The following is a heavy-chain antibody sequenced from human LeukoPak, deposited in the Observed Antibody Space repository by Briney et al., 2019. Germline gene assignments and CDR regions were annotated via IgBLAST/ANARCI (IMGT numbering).Heavy chain of an antibody. CDR3: ARRGGSYDSYYFDY. V-gene: IGHV4-38-2*02. J-gene: IGHJ4*02. CDR1: GYSVSNSHY. Sequence: SETLSLTCTVSGYSVSNSHYWGWIRQPPGKGLEWIGSIYASGRTFHNPSLKSRVTISVDTSKNQFSLKVNSVTAADTAVYYCARRGGSYDSYYFDYWGQGTLVTVSS. D-gene: IGHD1-26*01. CDR2: IYASGRT.